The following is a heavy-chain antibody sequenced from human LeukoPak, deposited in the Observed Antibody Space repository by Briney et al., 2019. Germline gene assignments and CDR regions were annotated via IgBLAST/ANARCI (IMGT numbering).Heavy chain of an antibody. CDR2: ISGSGGST. Sequence: PGGSLRLSCAASGFTFSSYGMSWVRQAPGKGLEWVSAISGSGGSTYYADSVKGRFTISRDNSKNTLYLQMNSLRAEDTAVYYCAKGICSGGSCPEPHWGYYYYYMDVWGKGTTVTISS. V-gene: IGHV3-23*01. CDR3: AKGICSGGSCPEPHWGYYYYYMDV. D-gene: IGHD2-15*01. CDR1: GFTFSSYG. J-gene: IGHJ6*03.